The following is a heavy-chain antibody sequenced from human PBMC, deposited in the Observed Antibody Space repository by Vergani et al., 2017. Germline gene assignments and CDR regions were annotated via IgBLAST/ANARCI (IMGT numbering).Heavy chain of an antibody. Sequence: QVQLVQSGAEVKKPGSSVKVSCKTSGGTFKSNTFSWVRQAPGQGLEWMGGIIPIFGTANYAQKFQGRVTVTADESTSTAYMELSSLRSEDTAVYYCARDKHPYYDSSGYYYWYFDLWGRGTLVTVSS. J-gene: IGHJ2*01. V-gene: IGHV1-69*01. CDR3: ARDKHPYYDSSGYYYWYFDL. CDR1: GGTFKSNT. CDR2: IIPIFGTA. D-gene: IGHD3-22*01.